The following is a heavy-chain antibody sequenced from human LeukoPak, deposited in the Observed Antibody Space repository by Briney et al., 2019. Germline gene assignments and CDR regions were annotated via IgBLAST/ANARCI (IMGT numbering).Heavy chain of an antibody. V-gene: IGHV4-61*02. J-gene: IGHJ4*02. CDR3: ARGRKAMDFDY. CDR2: IYTSGST. D-gene: IGHD5-18*01. CDR1: GGSISRGSYY. Sequence: PSETLSLTCTVSGGSISRGSYYWSWIRQPAGKGLEWIGRIYTSGSTNYNPSLKSRVTISVDTSKNQFSLKLSSVTAADTAVYYCARGRKAMDFDYWGQGTLVTVSS.